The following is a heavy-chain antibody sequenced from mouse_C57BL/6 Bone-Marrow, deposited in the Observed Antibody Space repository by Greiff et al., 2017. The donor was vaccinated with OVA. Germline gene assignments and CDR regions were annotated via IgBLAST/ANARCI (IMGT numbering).Heavy chain of an antibody. V-gene: IGHV5-15*04. D-gene: IGHD2-14*01. Sequence: EVMLVESGGGLVQPGGSLKLSCAASGFTFSDYGMAWVRQAPRKGPEWVAFISNLAYSIYYADTVTGRFTISRENAKKTLYLEMSSLRSEDTAMYYCARHDRKGWFAYWGQGTLVTVSA. CDR2: ISNLAYSI. CDR3: ARHDRKGWFAY. J-gene: IGHJ3*01. CDR1: GFTFSDYG.